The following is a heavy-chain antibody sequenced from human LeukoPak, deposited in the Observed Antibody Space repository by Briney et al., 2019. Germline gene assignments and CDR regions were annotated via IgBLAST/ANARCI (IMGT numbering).Heavy chain of an antibody. V-gene: IGHV4-31*03. CDR2: IYYSGST. CDR1: GGSIASCCYY. CDR3: ARDYCSSTSCYFDP. D-gene: IGHD2-2*01. Sequence: PSQTLSLTCSVSGGSIASCCYYWSWIRQHPGKGLEWIGYIYYSGSTYYNPSLKSRVTISVDTSKNQFSLKLSSVTAADTAVYYCARDYCSSTSCYFDPWGQGTLVTVSS. J-gene: IGHJ5*02.